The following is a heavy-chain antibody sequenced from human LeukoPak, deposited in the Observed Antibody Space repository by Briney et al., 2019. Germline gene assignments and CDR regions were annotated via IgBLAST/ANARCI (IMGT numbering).Heavy chain of an antibody. J-gene: IGHJ6*03. CDR1: GGSISSYH. Sequence: SETLSLTCTVSGGSISSYHWSWIRQPPGKGLEWIGYIYYSGSTNYNPSLKSRVTISVDTSKNQFSLKLSSVTAADTAVYYCARSEGYTFGFAPYYYYYYMDVWGKGTTVTISS. D-gene: IGHD5-18*01. CDR2: IYYSGST. CDR3: ARSEGYTFGFAPYYYYYYMDV. V-gene: IGHV4-59*01.